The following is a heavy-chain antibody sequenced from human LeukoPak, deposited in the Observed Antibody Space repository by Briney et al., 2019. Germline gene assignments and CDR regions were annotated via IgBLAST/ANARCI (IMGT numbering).Heavy chain of an antibody. J-gene: IGHJ4*02. V-gene: IGHV3-30*01. Sequence: GRSLRLSCAASGFTFSSYAMHWVRQAPGKGLEWAAVISYDGSNKFYADSVKGRFTISRDNSKNTLFLQMNSLGAEDTAVYYCARDRSQRAYSYGPDGEWGQGTLVTVSS. D-gene: IGHD5-18*01. CDR2: ISYDGSNK. CDR3: ARDRSQRAYSYGPDGE. CDR1: GFTFSSYA.